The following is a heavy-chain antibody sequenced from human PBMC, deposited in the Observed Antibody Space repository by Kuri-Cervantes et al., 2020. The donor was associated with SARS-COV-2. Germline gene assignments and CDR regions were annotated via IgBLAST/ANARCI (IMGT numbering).Heavy chain of an antibody. CDR3: ARISGFSYGYSDY. Sequence: SETLSLTCTVSGGSINSSAYCWGWNRQPPGKGLEWIGSFNYSGTTYYNPSLNSGVTISADTSKNQFSLKLSSVTAADTAVYYCARISGFSYGYSDYWGQGILVTVYS. CDR1: GGSINSSAYC. CDR2: FNYSGTT. D-gene: IGHD5-18*01. J-gene: IGHJ4*02. V-gene: IGHV4-39*07.